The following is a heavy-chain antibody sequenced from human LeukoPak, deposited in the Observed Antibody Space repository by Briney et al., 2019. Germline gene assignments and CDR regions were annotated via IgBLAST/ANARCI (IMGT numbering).Heavy chain of an antibody. V-gene: IGHV4-39*07. D-gene: IGHD7-27*01. CDR2: IYYSGST. CDR3: ARTRHPKLGQYYFDY. CDR1: GGSISSSSYY. J-gene: IGHJ4*02. Sequence: SETLSLTCTVSGGSISSSSYYWGWIRQPPGKGLEWIGSIYYSGSTYYNPSLKSRVTISVDTSKNQFSLKLSSVTAADTAVYYCARTRHPKLGQYYFDYWGQGTLVTVSS.